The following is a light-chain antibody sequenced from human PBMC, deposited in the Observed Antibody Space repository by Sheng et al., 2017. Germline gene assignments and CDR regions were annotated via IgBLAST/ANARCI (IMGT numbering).Light chain of an antibody. J-gene: IGLJ2*01. CDR2: ENN. CDR3: GTWDGSLNIAV. Sequence: QSVLTQPPSVSGAPGQRVTISCTGSSSNIGAGYDVHWYQHLPGTAPRLLIFENNQRPSGIPDRFSGSKSGTSATLDITGLQTGDEAEYHCGTWDGSLNIAVFGGGTTLTVL. CDR1: SSNIGAGYD. V-gene: IGLV1-51*02.